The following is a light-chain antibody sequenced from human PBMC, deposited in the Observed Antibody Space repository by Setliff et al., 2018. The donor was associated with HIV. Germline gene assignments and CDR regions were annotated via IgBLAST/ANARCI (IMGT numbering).Light chain of an antibody. CDR3: WSYAGSSWV. CDR2: DVT. J-gene: IGLJ1*01. CDR1: SSDVGAYNY. V-gene: IGLV2-11*01. Sequence: QSALTQPRSVSGSPGQSVAISCTGTSSDVGAYNYVSWYQQHPGKAPKLMIYDVTNRPSGVPDRFSGSKSGNTASLTISGLQADDKADYYCWSYAGSSWVFGTGTKVTVL.